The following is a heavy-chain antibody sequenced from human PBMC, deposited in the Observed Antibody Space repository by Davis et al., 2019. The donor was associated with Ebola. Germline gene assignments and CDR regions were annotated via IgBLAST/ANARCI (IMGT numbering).Heavy chain of an antibody. CDR1: GYTFTSYA. V-gene: IGHV1-18*01. CDR3: ARGGCSGGSCYSSDY. CDR2: ISAYNGNT. D-gene: IGHD2-15*01. J-gene: IGHJ4*02. Sequence: ASVKVSCKASGYTFTSYAMNWVRQAPGQGLEWMGWISAYNGNTNYAQKLQGRVTMTTDTSTSTAYMELRSLRSDDTAVYYCARGGCSGGSCYSSDYWGQGTLVTVSS.